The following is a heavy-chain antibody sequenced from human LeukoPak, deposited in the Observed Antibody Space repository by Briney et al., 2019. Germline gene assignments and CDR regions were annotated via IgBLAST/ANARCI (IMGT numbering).Heavy chain of an antibody. CDR3: ARGLVTTTY. D-gene: IGHD3-22*01. CDR2: INHSGST. J-gene: IGHJ4*02. CDR1: GFTFSTYS. Sequence: GSLRLSCAASGFTFSTYSMNWVRQPPGKGLEWIGEINHSGSTNYNPSLKSRVTISVDTSKNQFSLKLSSVTAADTAVYYCARGLVTTTYWGQGTLVTVSS. V-gene: IGHV4-34*01.